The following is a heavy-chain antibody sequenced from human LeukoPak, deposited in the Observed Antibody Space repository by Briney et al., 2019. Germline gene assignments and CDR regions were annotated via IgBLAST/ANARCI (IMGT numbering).Heavy chain of an antibody. V-gene: IGHV3-43*01. CDR2: ISWDGRTT. CDR3: AKASQSSSALFDS. D-gene: IGHD6-6*01. J-gene: IGHJ5*01. Sequence: PGGSLRLSCTASGFIFNDYVMHWVRQTPRKGLEWVSLISWDGRTTYYADSVKGRFIISRDNSRGYLLLQMHSLRTEDTGIYYCAKASQSSSALFDSWGQGAPVTVSS. CDR1: GFIFNDYV.